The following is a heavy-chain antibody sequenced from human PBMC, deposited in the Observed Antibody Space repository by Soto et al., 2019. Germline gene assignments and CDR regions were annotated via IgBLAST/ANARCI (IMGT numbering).Heavy chain of an antibody. V-gene: IGHV4-59*01. D-gene: IGHD4-17*01. CDR2: IYYSGST. Sequence: SETLSLTCTVSGGSISSYYWSWIRQPPGKGLEWIGYIYYSGSTNYNPSLKSRVTISVDTSKNQFSLKLSSVTAADTAVYYCARRRNGDFEFDYWGQGTLVTVSS. J-gene: IGHJ4*02. CDR3: ARRRNGDFEFDY. CDR1: GGSISSYY.